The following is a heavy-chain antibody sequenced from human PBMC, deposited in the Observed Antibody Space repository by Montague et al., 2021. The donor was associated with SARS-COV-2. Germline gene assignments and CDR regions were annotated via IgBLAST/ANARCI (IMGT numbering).Heavy chain of an antibody. J-gene: IGHJ4*02. V-gene: IGHV4-4*07. Sequence: SETLSLTCSVSGGSISGYFWSWIRQPSGKGLEWIGRIYPSGGIFXSGRTNYHSSLKSRVTVSIDTSRNQFSLSLNSVTAADTAVYFCARDSDFSSWHEAEDYFDYWGQGILVAVSS. CDR1: GGSISGYF. D-gene: IGHD6-13*01. CDR2: IYPSGGIFXSGRT. CDR3: ARDSDFSSWHEAEDYFDY.